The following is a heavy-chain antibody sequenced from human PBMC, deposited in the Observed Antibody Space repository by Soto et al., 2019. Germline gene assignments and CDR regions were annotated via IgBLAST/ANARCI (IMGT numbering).Heavy chain of an antibody. CDR3: ARHADIVVVPAATGLDY. CDR1: GYSFTSYW. D-gene: IGHD2-2*01. Sequence: PGESLKISCKGSGYSFTSYWIGWVRQMPGKGLEWMGIIYPGDSDTRYSPSFQGQVTISADKSISTAYLQWSSLKASDTAMYYCARHADIVVVPAATGLDYWGQGTLVIVSS. J-gene: IGHJ4*02. V-gene: IGHV5-51*01. CDR2: IYPGDSDT.